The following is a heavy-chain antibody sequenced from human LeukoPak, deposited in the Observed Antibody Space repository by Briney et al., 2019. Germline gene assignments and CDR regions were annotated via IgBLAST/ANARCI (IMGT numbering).Heavy chain of an antibody. CDR1: GGSISSYY. V-gene: IGHV4-59*12. J-gene: IGHJ3*02. Sequence: SETLSLTCTVSGGSISSYYWSWIRQPPGKGLEWIGYIYYSGSTNYNPSLKSRVTISVDTSKNQFSPKLSSVTAADTAVYYCARPGVSPAFDIWGQGTMVTVSS. CDR3: ARPGVSPAFDI. CDR2: IYYSGST. D-gene: IGHD3-10*01.